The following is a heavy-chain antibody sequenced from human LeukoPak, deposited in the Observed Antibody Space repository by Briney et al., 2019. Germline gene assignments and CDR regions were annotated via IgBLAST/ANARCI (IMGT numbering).Heavy chain of an antibody. V-gene: IGHV1-24*01. CDR3: ATEGLSGSYSVDNAFDI. CDR1: GYTLTELS. Sequence: GASVKVSCKVSGYTLTELSMHWVRQAPGKGLEWMGGFDPEDGETIYAQKFQGRVTMTEDTSTDTAYMELSSLRSEDTAAYYCATEGLSGSYSVDNAFDIWGQGTMVTVSS. CDR2: FDPEDGET. J-gene: IGHJ3*02. D-gene: IGHD1-26*01.